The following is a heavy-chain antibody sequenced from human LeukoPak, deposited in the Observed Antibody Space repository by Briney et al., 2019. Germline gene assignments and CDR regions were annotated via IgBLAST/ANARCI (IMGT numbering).Heavy chain of an antibody. CDR3: ARDSGVGFDI. D-gene: IGHD3-10*01. CDR2: IYDSGST. J-gene: IGHJ3*02. CDR1: GGSISSYY. Sequence: ASETLSLTCTVSGGSISSYYWNWIRQPPGKGLEWIGYIYDSGSTNYTPSLKSRVTISVDTSKNQFSLKLSSVTAADTAVYYCARDSGVGFDIWGQGTMVTVSS. V-gene: IGHV4-59*01.